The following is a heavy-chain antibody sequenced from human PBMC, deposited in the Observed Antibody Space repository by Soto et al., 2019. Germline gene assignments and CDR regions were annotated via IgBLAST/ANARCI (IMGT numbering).Heavy chain of an antibody. CDR1: GGSVSSGSYY. J-gene: IGHJ6*02. CDR2: IYYSGST. D-gene: IGHD3-9*01. Sequence: SETLSLTCTVSGGSVSSGSYYWSWIRQPPGKGLEWIGYIYYSGSTNYNPSLKSRVTISVDTSKNQFSLKLSSVTAADTAVYYFARDAAYYDILTGDYGMDVWGQGTTVTVSS. V-gene: IGHV4-61*01. CDR3: ARDAAYYDILTGDYGMDV.